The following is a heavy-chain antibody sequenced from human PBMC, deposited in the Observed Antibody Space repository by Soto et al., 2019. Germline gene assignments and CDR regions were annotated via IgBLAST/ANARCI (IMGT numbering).Heavy chain of an antibody. CDR3: ARHGYNSDY. V-gene: IGHV1-3*01. CDR2: INAGNGST. D-gene: IGHD5-12*01. J-gene: IGHJ4*02. Sequence: ASVKVSCKASGYTFTSYAMHWVRQAPGQRLEWMGWINAGNGSTYYADSVKGRFTISRDNSKNTLYLQMNSLRAEDTAVYYCARHGYNSDYWGQGTLVTVSS. CDR1: GYTFTSYA.